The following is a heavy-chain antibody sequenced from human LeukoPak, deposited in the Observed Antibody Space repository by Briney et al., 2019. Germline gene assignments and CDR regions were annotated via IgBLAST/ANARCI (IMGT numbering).Heavy chain of an antibody. D-gene: IGHD2-8*01. J-gene: IGHJ4*02. CDR2: IKQDGSEK. Sequence: GGSLRLSCAASGFTFSSYWMSWVRQAPGKGPEWVANIKQDGSEKYYVDSVKGRFTISRDNAKNSLYLQMNSLRAEDTAVYYCARDRVYVPLDYWGQGTLVTVSS. CDR3: ARDRVYVPLDY. CDR1: GFTFSSYW. V-gene: IGHV3-7*01.